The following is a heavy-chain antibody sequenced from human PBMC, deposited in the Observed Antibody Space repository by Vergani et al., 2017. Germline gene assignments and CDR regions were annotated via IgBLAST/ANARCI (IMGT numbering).Heavy chain of an antibody. CDR3: ARAPFYDFWSGHLGWFDP. CDR1: GSTFSSYA. CDR2: IIPIFGTA. Sequence: QVQLVQSGAEVKKPGSSVKVSCKASGSTFSSYAISWVRQAPGQGLEWMGGIIPIFGTANYAQKFQGRVTITADKSTSTAYMELSSLRSEDTAVYYCARAPFYDFWSGHLGWFDPWGQGTLVTVSS. D-gene: IGHD3-3*01. J-gene: IGHJ5*02. V-gene: IGHV1-69*06.